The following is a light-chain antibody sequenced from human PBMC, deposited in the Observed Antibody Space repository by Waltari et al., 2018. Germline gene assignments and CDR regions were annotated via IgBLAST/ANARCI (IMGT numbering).Light chain of an antibody. J-gene: IGLJ2*01. Sequence: QSALTQPFSVSRSPGPSTTFHCTGSTSDIGDYNYVSWYQQHPGKAPKLVICDVNNRPAGISNRFSGSKAGNTASLAISGLQAEDEADYYCSSYTSLTNLFVVFGGGTKVTVL. CDR2: DVN. CDR1: TSDIGDYNY. CDR3: SSYTSLTNLFVV. V-gene: IGLV2-14*03.